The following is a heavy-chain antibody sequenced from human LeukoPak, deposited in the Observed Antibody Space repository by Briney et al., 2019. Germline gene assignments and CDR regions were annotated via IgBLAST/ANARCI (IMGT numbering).Heavy chain of an antibody. CDR1: GGSFSGYY. D-gene: IGHD1-26*01. CDR2: INHSGST. Sequence: PSETLSLTCAVYGGSFSGYYWSWIRQPPGKGLEWIGEINHSGSTNYNPSLKSRVTISVDTSKNQFSLKLSSVTAADTAVYYCATTTKWELLGWFDPWGQGTLVTVSS. V-gene: IGHV4-34*01. J-gene: IGHJ5*02. CDR3: ATTTKWELLGWFDP.